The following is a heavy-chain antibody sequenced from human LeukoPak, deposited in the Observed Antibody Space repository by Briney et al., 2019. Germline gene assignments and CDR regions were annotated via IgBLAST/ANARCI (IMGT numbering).Heavy chain of an antibody. CDR2: INSDGSST. Sequence: GGSLRLSCAASGFTFSSYWMHWVRQAPGKGLVWVSRINSDGSSTSYADSVKGRFTISRDNAKNTLYLQMNSLRAEDTAVYYCARESSSGYFDYWGQGTLVTVSS. CDR3: ARESSSGYFDY. D-gene: IGHD3-22*01. V-gene: IGHV3-74*01. J-gene: IGHJ4*02. CDR1: GFTFSSYW.